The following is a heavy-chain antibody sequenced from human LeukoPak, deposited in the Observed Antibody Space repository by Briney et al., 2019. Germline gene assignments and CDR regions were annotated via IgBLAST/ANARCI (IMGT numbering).Heavy chain of an antibody. CDR3: AREEIAAAGTRVIDY. CDR1: SGSISYFY. CDR2: IYTSGST. V-gene: IGHV4-4*07. J-gene: IGHJ4*02. Sequence: SETLSLTCTVSSGSISYFYWSWIRQPAGKGLEWIGRIYTSGSTNYNPSLKSRVTMSVDTSKNQFSLRLSSATAADTAVYYCAREEIAAAGTRVIDYWGQGTLVTVSS. D-gene: IGHD6-13*01.